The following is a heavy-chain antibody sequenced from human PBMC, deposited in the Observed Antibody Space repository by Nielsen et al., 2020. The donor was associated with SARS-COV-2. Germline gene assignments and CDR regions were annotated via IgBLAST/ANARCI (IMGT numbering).Heavy chain of an antibody. CDR2: ISYDGSNK. J-gene: IGHJ5*02. D-gene: IGHD1-26*01. V-gene: IGHV3-30-3*01. CDR1: GFTFSSYA. CDR3: ARSSGGSYLDWFDP. Sequence: GESLKISCAASGFTFSSYAMHWVRQAPGKGLEWVAVISYDGSNKYYADSVKGRFTISRDNSKNTLYLQMNSLRAEDTAVYYCARSSGGSYLDWFDPWGQGTLVTVSS.